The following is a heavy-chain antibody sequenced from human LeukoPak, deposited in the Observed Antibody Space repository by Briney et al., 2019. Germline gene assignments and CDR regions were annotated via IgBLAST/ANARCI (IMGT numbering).Heavy chain of an antibody. Sequence: ASVKVSCKASGYTFTGYYMHWVRQAPGQGLQWMGWINPNSGGTNYAQKFQGRVTMTRDTSISTAYMELSRLRSDDTAVYYCARGGSGWYFNTDYWGQGTLVTVSS. CDR2: INPNSGGT. J-gene: IGHJ4*02. CDR3: ARGGSGWYFNTDY. V-gene: IGHV1-2*02. CDR1: GYTFTGYY. D-gene: IGHD6-19*01.